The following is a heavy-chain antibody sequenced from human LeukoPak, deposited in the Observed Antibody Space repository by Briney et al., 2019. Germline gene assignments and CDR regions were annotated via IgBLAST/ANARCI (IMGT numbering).Heavy chain of an antibody. CDR1: GYTFTSYG. Sequence: ASVKVSCKASGYTFTSYGISWVRQAPGQGLEWMGWISAYNGNTNYAQKLQGRVTMTTDTSTSTAYMELRSLRSDDTAVCYCARDYWLTGLVVVAADWGQGTLVTVSS. V-gene: IGHV1-18*01. CDR3: ARDYWLTGLVVVAAD. J-gene: IGHJ4*02. D-gene: IGHD2-15*01. CDR2: ISAYNGNT.